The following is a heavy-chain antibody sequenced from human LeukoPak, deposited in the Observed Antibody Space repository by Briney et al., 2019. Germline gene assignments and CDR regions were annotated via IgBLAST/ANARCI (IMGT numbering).Heavy chain of an antibody. CDR2: ISSSSYI. D-gene: IGHD5-24*01. V-gene: IGHV3-21*01. Sequence: PGGSLRLSCAASGFTFSSYSMNWVRQAPGKGLEWVSSISSSSYIYYADSVKGRFTISRDNAKNSLYLQMNSLRAEDTAVYYCARDPPIVEMATIYSGTDYWGQGTLVTVSS. CDR1: GFTFSSYS. J-gene: IGHJ4*02. CDR3: ARDPPIVEMATIYSGTDY.